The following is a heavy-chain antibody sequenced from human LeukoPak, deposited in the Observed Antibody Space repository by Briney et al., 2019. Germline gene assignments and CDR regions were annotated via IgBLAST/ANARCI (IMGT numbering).Heavy chain of an antibody. V-gene: IGHV4-39*06. Sequence: SETLSLTCTVSGVSISSSSYYWGWIRQPPGKGLEWIGSIYSSGSTYYNPSLKSRVTISVDTSKNQFTLKLSSVTAADTAVYYCAKEGTYTYGRSDFDYWGQGTLVTVSS. D-gene: IGHD1/OR15-1a*01. J-gene: IGHJ4*02. CDR1: GVSISSSSYY. CDR2: IYSSGST. CDR3: AKEGTYTYGRSDFDY.